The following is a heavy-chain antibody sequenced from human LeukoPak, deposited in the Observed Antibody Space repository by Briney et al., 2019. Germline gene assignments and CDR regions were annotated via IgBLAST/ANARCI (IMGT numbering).Heavy chain of an antibody. Sequence: NPSETLSLTCTVSGDSLSTYYWSWIRQPPGKGLEWIGYIYYSGSTNYNPSLKGRVTISVDTSRDQFSLNLRSVTAADTAVYYCVRGYNLNYFYFGYWGQGSLVTVSS. CDR2: IYYSGST. CDR1: GDSLSTYY. D-gene: IGHD1-7*01. J-gene: IGHJ4*02. V-gene: IGHV4-59*01. CDR3: VRGYNLNYFYFGY.